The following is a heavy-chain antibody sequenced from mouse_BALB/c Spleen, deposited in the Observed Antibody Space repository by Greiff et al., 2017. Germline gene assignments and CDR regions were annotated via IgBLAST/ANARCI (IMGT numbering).Heavy chain of an antibody. V-gene: IGHV1S41*01. Sequence: DLVKPWASVKLSCKASGYTFTSYWINWIKQRPGQGLEWIGRIAPGSGSTYYNEMFKGKATLTVDTSSSTAYIQLSSLSSEDSAVYFCAREMYGNPYYFDYWGQGTTLTVSS. J-gene: IGHJ2*01. CDR1: GYTFTSYW. CDR2: IAPGSGST. CDR3: AREMYGNPYYFDY. D-gene: IGHD2-10*02.